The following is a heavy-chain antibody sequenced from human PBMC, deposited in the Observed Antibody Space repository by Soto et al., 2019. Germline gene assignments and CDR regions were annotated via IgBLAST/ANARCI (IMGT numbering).Heavy chain of an antibody. D-gene: IGHD4-17*01. Sequence: TSETLSLTCTVSGGSISSSSYYWGWIRQPPGKGLEWIGSIYYSGSTYYNPSLKSRVTISVDTSKNQFSLKLSSVTAADTAVYYCANQNDYGDYLSAYWGQGTLVTVSS. V-gene: IGHV4-39*01. CDR2: IYYSGST. CDR3: ANQNDYGDYLSAY. J-gene: IGHJ4*02. CDR1: GGSISSSSYY.